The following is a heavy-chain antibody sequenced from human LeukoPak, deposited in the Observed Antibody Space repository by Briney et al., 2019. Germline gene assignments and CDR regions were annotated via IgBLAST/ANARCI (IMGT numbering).Heavy chain of an antibody. V-gene: IGHV3-23*01. J-gene: IGHJ5*02. CDR2: ISGSGAKT. CDR1: GFTFSNYA. CDR3: SKDPVPHGNGLYWFDP. D-gene: IGHD1-14*01. Sequence: GGSLRLSCAASGFTFSNYAVSWVRQAPGKGLEWVSGISGSGAKTYYADSVKGRFTISRDNSRNTLYIQMNSLRVEDTAVYYCSKDPVPHGNGLYWFDPWGQGTMAAVSS.